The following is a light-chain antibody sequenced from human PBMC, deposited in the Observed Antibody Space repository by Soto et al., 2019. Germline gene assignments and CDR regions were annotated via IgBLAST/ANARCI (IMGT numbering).Light chain of an antibody. Sequence: QSALTQPASVSGSPGQSITISCTGTDSDVGTNELVSWYQQHPGRAPKLMIYEGSKRPSGVSNRFSGSKSGATASLTISGLQAEDEANYYCCSYAASSALWVFGGGTKLTVL. CDR2: EGS. V-gene: IGLV2-23*01. CDR1: DSDVGTNEL. J-gene: IGLJ3*02. CDR3: CSYAASSALWV.